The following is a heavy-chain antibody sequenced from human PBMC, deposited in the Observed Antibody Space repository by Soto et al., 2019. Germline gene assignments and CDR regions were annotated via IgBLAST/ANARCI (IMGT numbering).Heavy chain of an antibody. Sequence: PGGSLRLSCAASRFTFSDYAMTWVRQAPGKGLEWVSAISGSGGSIYYADSVKGRFTISRDNSKNTLYLQMNSLRAEDTAVYYCAKDTFYESSVYLDFASWGQGTLVTVSS. D-gene: IGHD3-22*01. J-gene: IGHJ4*02. CDR1: RFTFSDYA. V-gene: IGHV3-23*01. CDR3: AKDTFYESSVYLDFAS. CDR2: ISGSGGSI.